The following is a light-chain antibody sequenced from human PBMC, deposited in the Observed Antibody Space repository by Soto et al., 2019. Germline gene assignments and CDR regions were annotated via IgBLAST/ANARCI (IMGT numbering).Light chain of an antibody. Sequence: DIQMTQSPSTLSASVGDRVTITCRASQSISSWLAWYQQKPGKAPKLLIYDASSLESGVPSRFSGSGSGTEFTITISSLQPDDFATYYCQQYNSYSTWTFGHGTKVEIK. V-gene: IGKV1-5*01. J-gene: IGKJ1*01. CDR3: QQYNSYSTWT. CDR2: DAS. CDR1: QSISSW.